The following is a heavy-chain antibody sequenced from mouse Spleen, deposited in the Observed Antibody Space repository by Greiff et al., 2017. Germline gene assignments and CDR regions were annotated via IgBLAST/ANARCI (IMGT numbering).Heavy chain of an antibody. CDR1: GYTFTSYW. Sequence: EVQLQQSGTVLARPGASVKMSCKTSGYTFTSYWMHWVKQRPGQGLEWIGAIYPGNSDTSYNQKFKGKAKLTAVTSASTAYMELSSLTNEDSAVYYCTRLTGTWYYFDYWGQGTTLTVSS. V-gene: IGHV1-5*01. CDR2: IYPGNSDT. CDR3: TRLTGTWYYFDY. D-gene: IGHD4-1*01. J-gene: IGHJ2*01.